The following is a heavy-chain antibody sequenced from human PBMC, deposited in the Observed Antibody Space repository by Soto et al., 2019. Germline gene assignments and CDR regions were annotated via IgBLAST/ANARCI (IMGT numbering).Heavy chain of an antibody. Sequence: SVKVSCKASGGTFSSYAISWVRQAPGQGLEWMGGIIPIFGTANYAQKFQGRVTITADESTSTAYMELSSLRSEDTAVYYCAKKSRVVVAAIYDYWGQGTLVTVSS. CDR2: IIPIFGTA. CDR3: AKKSRVVVAAIYDY. D-gene: IGHD2-15*01. CDR1: GGTFSSYA. V-gene: IGHV1-69*13. J-gene: IGHJ4*02.